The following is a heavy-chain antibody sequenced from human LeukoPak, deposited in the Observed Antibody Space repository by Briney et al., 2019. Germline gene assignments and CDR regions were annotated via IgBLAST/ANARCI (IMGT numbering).Heavy chain of an antibody. J-gene: IGHJ3*02. Sequence: GGSLRPSCAASGFTFSSYAMHWVRQAPGKGLEYVSAISSNGGSTYYANSVKGRFTISRDNSKNTLYLQMGSLRAEDMAVYYCARAWELPRIGAFDIW. CDR2: ISSNGGST. D-gene: IGHD1-26*01. CDR3: ARAWELPRIGAFDI. CDR1: GFTFSSYA. V-gene: IGHV3-64*01.